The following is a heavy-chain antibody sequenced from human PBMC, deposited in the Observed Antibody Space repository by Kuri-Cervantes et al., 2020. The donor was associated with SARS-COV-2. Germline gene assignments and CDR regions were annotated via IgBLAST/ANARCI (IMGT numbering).Heavy chain of an antibody. CDR3: ARGDRNYSSSWYGDAFDI. V-gene: IGHV1-2*02. CDR1: GYTFTGYY. CDR2: INPNSGGT. D-gene: IGHD6-13*01. Sequence: VKVSCKASGYTFTGYYMHWVRQAPGQGLEWMGWINPNSGGTNYAQKFQGRVTITRNTSISTAYMELSSLRSEDTAVYYCARGDRNYSSSWYGDAFDIWGQGTMVTVSS. J-gene: IGHJ3*02.